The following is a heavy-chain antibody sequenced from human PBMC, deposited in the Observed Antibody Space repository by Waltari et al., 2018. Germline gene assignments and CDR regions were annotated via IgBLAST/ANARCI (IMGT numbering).Heavy chain of an antibody. CDR2: INHSGST. D-gene: IGHD3-3*01. V-gene: IGHV4-34*01. CDR1: GGSFSGYY. CDR3: ARGRGARYDFWSGSYGMDV. J-gene: IGHJ6*02. Sequence: QVQLQQWGAGLLKPSETLSLTCAVYGGSFSGYYWSWIRQHPGKGLEWIGEINHSGSTNYNPSLKIRVTISVDTSKNQFSLKLSSVTAADTAVYYCARGRGARYDFWSGSYGMDVWGQGTTVTVSS.